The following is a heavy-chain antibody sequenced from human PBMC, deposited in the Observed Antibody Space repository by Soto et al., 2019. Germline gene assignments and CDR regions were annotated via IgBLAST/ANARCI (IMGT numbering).Heavy chain of an antibody. V-gene: IGHV1-46*01. J-gene: IGHJ6*02. D-gene: IGHD2-15*01. CDR1: GYTFTSYS. CDR3: ARDHNFGFILYAMDV. CDR2: INPSSGRT. Sequence: GASVKVSCKASGYTFTSYSMHWVRQAPGQGLEWMGIINPSSGRTSYAQNFQGRVTMTSDTSTSIVYMEMSSLKSEDTAVYYCARDHNFGFILYAMDVWGQGPTVPVS.